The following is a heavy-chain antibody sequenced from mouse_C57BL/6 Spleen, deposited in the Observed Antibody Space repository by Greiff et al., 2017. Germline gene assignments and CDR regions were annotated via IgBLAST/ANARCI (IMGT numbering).Heavy chain of an antibody. D-gene: IGHD1-1*01. CDR2: INPNDGGT. Sequence: VQLKQSGPELVKPGASVKMSCKASGYTFTDYNMHWVKQSHGKSLEWIGYINPNDGGTSYNQKFKGKATLTVNKSSSTAYMELRSLTSEDSAVYYCATLLTTVVARGFDYWGQGTTLTVSS. V-gene: IGHV1-22*01. CDR1: GYTFTDYN. CDR3: ATLLTTVVARGFDY. J-gene: IGHJ2*01.